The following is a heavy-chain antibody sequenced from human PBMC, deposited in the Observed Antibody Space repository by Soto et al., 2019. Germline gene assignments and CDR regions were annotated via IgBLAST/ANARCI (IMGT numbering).Heavy chain of an antibody. CDR1: GFTFSSYS. Sequence: GGSLRLSCAASGFTFSSYSMNWVRQAPGKGLEWVSSISSSSSYIYYADSVKGRFTISRDNAKNSLYLQMNSLRAEDTAVYYCARDLPDYGGNSAFDYWGQGTLVTVSS. CDR3: ARDLPDYGGNSAFDY. D-gene: IGHD4-17*01. V-gene: IGHV3-21*01. CDR2: ISSSSSYI. J-gene: IGHJ4*02.